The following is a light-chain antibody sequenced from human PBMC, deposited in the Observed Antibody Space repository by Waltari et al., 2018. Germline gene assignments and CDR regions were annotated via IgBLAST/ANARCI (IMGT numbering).Light chain of an antibody. CDR3: QQYNDYPLT. CDR1: QGIRNH. V-gene: IGKV1-16*02. CDR2: AAS. J-gene: IGKJ4*01. Sequence: DIQMTQSPSSLSASVGDRVTITCRASQGIRNHLAGLQQKPGQAPESLIYAASSLESGVPSKFSGSGSGTDFTLTISRLQPEDFATYYCQQYNDYPLTFGGGTKVEIK.